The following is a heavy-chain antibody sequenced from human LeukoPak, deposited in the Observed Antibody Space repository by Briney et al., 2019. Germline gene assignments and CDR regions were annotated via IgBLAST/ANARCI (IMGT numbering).Heavy chain of an antibody. D-gene: IGHD3-16*02. J-gene: IGHJ4*02. Sequence: PSETLSLTCAVYGGSFSGYYWSWIRQPPGKGLEWIGEINHSGSTNYNPSLKSRVTISVDTSKNQFSLKLSSVTAADTAVYYCRSYDYVWGSYRYDYWGQGTLVTVSS. CDR3: RSYDYVWGSYRYDY. CDR1: GGSFSGYY. V-gene: IGHV4-34*01. CDR2: INHSGST.